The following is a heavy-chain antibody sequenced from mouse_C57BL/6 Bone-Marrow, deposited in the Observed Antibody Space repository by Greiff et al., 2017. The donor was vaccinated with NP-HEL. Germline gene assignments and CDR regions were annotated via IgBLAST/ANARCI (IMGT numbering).Heavy chain of an antibody. J-gene: IGHJ2*01. CDR1: GYTFTSYW. V-gene: IGHV1-55*01. CDR2: IYPGSGST. CDR3: ALTFHYFDY. Sequence: QVHVKQPGAELVKPGASVKMSCKASGYTFTSYWITWVKQRPGQGLEWIGDIYPGSGSTNYNEKFKSKATLTVDTSSSTAYMQLSSLTSEDSAVYYCALTFHYFDYWGQGTTLTVSS. D-gene: IGHD1-1*01.